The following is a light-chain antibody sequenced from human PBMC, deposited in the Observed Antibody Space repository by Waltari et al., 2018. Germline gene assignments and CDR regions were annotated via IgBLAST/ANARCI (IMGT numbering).Light chain of an antibody. V-gene: IGKV1-5*03. CDR2: KAS. CDR3: QQYDAHPRT. J-gene: IGKJ1*01. Sequence: DIQMTQSPSTLSASLGDRVTITCRASPSINVWLVWYPQKSGKVPKVLIYKASVLESGVPSRFSGNGSGTEFSLTISSLQSDDFATYYCQQYDAHPRTFGQGTKVDIK. CDR1: PSINVW.